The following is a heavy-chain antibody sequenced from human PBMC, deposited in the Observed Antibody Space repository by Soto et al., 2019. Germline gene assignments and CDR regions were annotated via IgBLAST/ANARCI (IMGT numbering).Heavy chain of an antibody. D-gene: IGHD4-17*01. V-gene: IGHV3-30-3*01. Sequence: PGGSLRLSCAASGFTFSSYAMHWVRQAPGKGLEWVAVISYDGSNKYYADSVKGRFTISRDNSKNTLYLQMNSLRAEDTAVYYCARDLGELTTVTTLGGMDVWGQGTTVTVSS. CDR1: GFTFSSYA. CDR2: ISYDGSNK. CDR3: ARDLGELTTVTTLGGMDV. J-gene: IGHJ6*02.